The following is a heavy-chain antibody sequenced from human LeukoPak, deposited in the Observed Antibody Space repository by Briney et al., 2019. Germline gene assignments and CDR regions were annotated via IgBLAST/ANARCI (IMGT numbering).Heavy chain of an antibody. D-gene: IGHD2-2*01. Sequence: SETLSLTCAVYGGSFSGYYWSWIRQPPGKGLEWGGEINHSGSTNYNPSLKSRVTISVDTSKNQFSLKLSSVTAADTAVYYCALGYCSSTSCPTLTDAFDIWGQGTMVTVSS. CDR2: INHSGST. V-gene: IGHV4-34*01. CDR3: ALGYCSSTSCPTLTDAFDI. CDR1: GGSFSGYY. J-gene: IGHJ3*02.